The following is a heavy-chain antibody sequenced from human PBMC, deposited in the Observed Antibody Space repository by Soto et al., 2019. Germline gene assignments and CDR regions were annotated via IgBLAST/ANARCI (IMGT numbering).Heavy chain of an antibody. D-gene: IGHD4-17*01. Sequence: GESLKISCKGSGYSFTSYWIGWVRQMPGKGLEWMGIIYPGDSDTRYSPSFQGQVTISADKSISTAYLQWSSLKASDTAMYYCARLGDYGDYVHAFDIWGQGTMVTVSS. CDR3: ARLGDYGDYVHAFDI. J-gene: IGHJ3*02. CDR2: IYPGDSDT. CDR1: GYSFTSYW. V-gene: IGHV5-51*01.